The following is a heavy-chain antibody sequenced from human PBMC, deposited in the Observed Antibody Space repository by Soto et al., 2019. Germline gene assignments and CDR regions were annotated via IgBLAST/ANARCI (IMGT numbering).Heavy chain of an antibody. V-gene: IGHV3-23*01. CDR1: GFTFSSYA. J-gene: IGHJ4*02. Sequence: GGSLRLSCAASGFTFSSYAMSWVRQAPGKGLEWVSAISGSGGSTYYADSVKGRFTISRDNSKNTLYLQMNSLRAEDTAVYYCAKGSLTVVATIVRGIYWGQGTLVTVS. CDR3: AKGSLTVVATIVRGIY. CDR2: ISGSGGST. D-gene: IGHD5-12*01.